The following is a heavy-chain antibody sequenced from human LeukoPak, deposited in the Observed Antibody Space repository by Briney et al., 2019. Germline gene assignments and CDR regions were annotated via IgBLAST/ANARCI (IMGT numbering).Heavy chain of an antibody. CDR2: INQSGST. CDR1: GGSFSGYY. V-gene: IGHV4-34*01. J-gene: IGHJ5*02. D-gene: IGHD2-2*01. Sequence: SETLSLTRALYGGSFSGYYWSGIRQPPRKGREWMGEINQSGSTNYNPPLTSRVTISVDTSKHQFPLKLSSVTAADPAVYYCATGQPGNRWWGSSTSRAQGGWFDPWGQGTLVTVSS. CDR3: ATGQPGNRWWGSSTSRAQGGWFDP.